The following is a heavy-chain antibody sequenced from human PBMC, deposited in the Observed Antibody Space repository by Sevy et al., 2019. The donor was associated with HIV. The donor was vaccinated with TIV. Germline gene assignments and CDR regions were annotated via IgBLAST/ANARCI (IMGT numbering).Heavy chain of an antibody. CDR2: IKEDGSEK. V-gene: IGHV3-7*01. D-gene: IGHD1-1*01. Sequence: GGSLRLSCAVSGFSFSNYWMSWVRQAPGKGLEWVANIKEDGSEKHYVDSVKGRLTIPRDNTKNSLFLQMNSMRAEDTALYYCAGYNNLGYWGQGTLVTVSS. CDR1: GFSFSNYW. CDR3: AGYNNLGY. J-gene: IGHJ4*02.